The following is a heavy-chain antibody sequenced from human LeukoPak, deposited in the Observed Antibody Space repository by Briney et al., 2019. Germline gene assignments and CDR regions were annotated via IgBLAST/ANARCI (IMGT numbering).Heavy chain of an antibody. V-gene: IGHV5-51*01. J-gene: IGHJ6*02. CDR1: GYSFTSYW. Sequence: GESLKISCKGSGYSFTSYWIDWVRQMPGKGLEWMGIIYPGDSDTRYSPSFQGQVTISADKSISTAYLQWSSLKASDTAMYYCATTPGIAVAGTGGYYYYGMDVWGQGTTVTVSS. CDR2: IYPGDSDT. D-gene: IGHD6-19*01. CDR3: ATTPGIAVAGTGGYYYYGMDV.